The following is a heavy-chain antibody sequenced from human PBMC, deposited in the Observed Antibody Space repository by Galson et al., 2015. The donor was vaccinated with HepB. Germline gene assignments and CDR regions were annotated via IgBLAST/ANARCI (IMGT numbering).Heavy chain of an antibody. CDR3: AGVGL. Sequence: DSVEGRFTISRDNSKNTLYLQMNSLRAEDTAVYYCAGVGLWGQGTLVTVSS. J-gene: IGHJ4*02. D-gene: IGHD1-26*01. V-gene: IGHV3-30*03.